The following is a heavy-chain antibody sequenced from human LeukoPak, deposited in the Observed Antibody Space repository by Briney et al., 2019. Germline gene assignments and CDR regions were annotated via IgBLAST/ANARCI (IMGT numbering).Heavy chain of an antibody. D-gene: IGHD3-22*01. CDR2: ISSSSSYI. V-gene: IGHV3-21*01. CDR3: ARDLGQYYDTSDNWFDP. Sequence: GGTLRLSCAASGFTFSSYSMNWVRQAPGKGLEWVSSISSSSSYIYYADSVKGRFTISRDNAKNTLNLQMNSLRAEDTAVYYCARDLGQYYDTSDNWFDPWGQGTLVTVSS. CDR1: GFTFSSYS. J-gene: IGHJ5*02.